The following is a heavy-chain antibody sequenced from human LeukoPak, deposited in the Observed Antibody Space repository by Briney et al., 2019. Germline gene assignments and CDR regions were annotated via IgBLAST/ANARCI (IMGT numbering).Heavy chain of an antibody. CDR2: IIPIFGTA. D-gene: IGHD5-12*01. CDR3: ASPRLRSGYGPNYYGMDV. Sequence: GSSVKVSCKASGGTFSSYAISWVRQAPGQGLEWMGGIIPIFGTANYAQKFQGRVTITADKSTSTAYMELSSLRSEDTAVYYCASPRLRSGYGPNYYGMDVWGQGTTVTVSS. J-gene: IGHJ6*02. CDR1: GGTFSSYA. V-gene: IGHV1-69*06.